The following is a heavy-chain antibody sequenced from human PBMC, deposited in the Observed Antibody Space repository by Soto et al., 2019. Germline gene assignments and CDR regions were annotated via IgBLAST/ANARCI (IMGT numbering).Heavy chain of an antibody. CDR2: IVVGSGNT. J-gene: IGHJ4*02. V-gene: IGHV1-58*01. CDR1: GFTFTSSA. D-gene: IGHD3-3*01. CDR3: AAVPISDFWSGFQNYFDY. Sequence: VASVKVSCKASGFTFTSSAVQWVRQARGQRLEWIGWIVVGSGNTNYAQKFQERVTITRDMSTSTAYMELSSLRSEDTAVYYCAAVPISDFWSGFQNYFDYWGQGTLVTVSS.